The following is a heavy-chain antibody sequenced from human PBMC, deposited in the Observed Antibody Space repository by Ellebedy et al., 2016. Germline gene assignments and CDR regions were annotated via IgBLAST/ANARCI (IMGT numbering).Heavy chain of an antibody. D-gene: IGHD2-2*01. J-gene: IGHJ3*02. Sequence: SETLSLXCTVSGGSISTYFWSWIRQPPGKGLEWIGYTYYTGSTNYNPSLKSRVTISVDTSKNQFSVTLRSVTAADTAVYYCAREISDWGGTVGVLPANDAFGIWGQGTLVTVSS. V-gene: IGHV4-59*12. CDR3: AREISDWGGTVGVLPANDAFGI. CDR2: TYYTGST. CDR1: GGSISTYF.